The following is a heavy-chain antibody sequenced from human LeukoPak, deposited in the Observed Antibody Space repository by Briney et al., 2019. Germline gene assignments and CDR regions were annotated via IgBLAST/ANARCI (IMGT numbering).Heavy chain of an antibody. V-gene: IGHV3-11*03. CDR3: VRSRGTGPGAHFDV. D-gene: IGHD3/OR15-3a*01. Sequence: GGSLRLSCAASGFTFSDEYMSWIRQAPGQGLEWISYISSSGSYKNYADSVRGRFTISRDNAKNSLFLQMNSLRGEDTAAYFCVRSRGTGPGAHFDVWGQGALVSVSS. CDR1: GFTFSDEY. CDR2: ISSSGSYK. J-gene: IGHJ4*02.